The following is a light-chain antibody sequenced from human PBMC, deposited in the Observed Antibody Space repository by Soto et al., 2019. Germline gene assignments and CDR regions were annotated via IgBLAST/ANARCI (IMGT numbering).Light chain of an antibody. CDR1: QTIYSY. J-gene: IGKJ5*01. CDR3: QQRSNWPPGVT. Sequence: DIQMTQSPSSLSASVGDSVTITCRAIQTIYSYLVCYQHAPGRAPKLLIYRASTLQGGVPSRFSGSGSGTDFTLTISSLEPEDFAVYYCQQRSNWPPGVTFGQGTRLEIK. CDR2: RAS. V-gene: IGKV1-39*01.